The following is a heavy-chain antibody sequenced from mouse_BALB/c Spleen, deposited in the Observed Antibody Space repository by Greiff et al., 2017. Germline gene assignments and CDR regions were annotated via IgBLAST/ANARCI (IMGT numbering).Heavy chain of an antibody. Sequence: QVQLQQSGAELAKPGASVKMSCKASGYTFTSYWMHWVKQRPGQGLEWIGYINPSTGYTEYNQKFKDKATLTADKSSSTAYMQLSSLTSEDSAVYYCASLYYGYGWFAYWGQGTLVTVSA. CDR2: INPSTGYT. J-gene: IGHJ3*01. V-gene: IGHV1-7*01. D-gene: IGHD1-2*01. CDR1: GYTFTSYW. CDR3: ASLYYGYGWFAY.